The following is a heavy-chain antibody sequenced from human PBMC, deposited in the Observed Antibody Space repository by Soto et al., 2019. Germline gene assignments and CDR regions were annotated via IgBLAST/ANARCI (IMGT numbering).Heavy chain of an antibody. CDR1: GYKFTNYA. V-gene: IGHV1-3*01. CDR3: ARASGAFDI. D-gene: IGHD3-3*01. Sequence: QVQLVRSGAEVKKPGASVKISCKASGYKFTNYAMHWVRQAPGQRLEWMGWINPGNDNTKYSQKFQDRVTITMDTSASTAYMELSSLRSADTAVYYCARASGAFDIWGQGTMVTVSS. J-gene: IGHJ3*02. CDR2: INPGNDNT.